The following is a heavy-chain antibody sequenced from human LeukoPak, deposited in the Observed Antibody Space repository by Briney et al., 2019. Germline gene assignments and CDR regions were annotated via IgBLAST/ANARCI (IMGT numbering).Heavy chain of an antibody. J-gene: IGHJ6*02. CDR2: IYYSGRT. V-gene: IGHV4-59*08. Sequence: SETLSLTCTVSGGSISSYYWSWIRQPPGKGLEWIGYIYYSGRTNYNPSLKSRVTISVDTSKNQFSLKLSSVTAADTAVYYCARQRDYYYGMDVWGQGTTVTVSS. CDR3: ARQRDYYYGMDV. CDR1: GGSISSYY.